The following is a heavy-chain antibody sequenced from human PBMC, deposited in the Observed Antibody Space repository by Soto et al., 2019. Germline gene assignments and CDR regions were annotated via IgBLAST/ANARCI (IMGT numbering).Heavy chain of an antibody. J-gene: IGHJ4*02. Sequence: SSETLSLTCTVSGGSISSSSYYWGWIRQPPGKGLEWIGGIYYSGSTYYNPSLKSRVTISVDTSKNQFSLKLSSVTAADTAVYYCASLSPTTYCGGDCYPYYFDYWGQGTLVTVSS. CDR3: ASLSPTTYCGGDCYPYYFDY. CDR2: IYYSGST. CDR1: GGSISSSSYY. D-gene: IGHD2-21*02. V-gene: IGHV4-39*01.